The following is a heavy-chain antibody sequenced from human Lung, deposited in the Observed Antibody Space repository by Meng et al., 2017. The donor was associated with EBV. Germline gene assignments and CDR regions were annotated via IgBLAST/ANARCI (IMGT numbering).Heavy chain of an antibody. CDR2: MNTKTGNP. D-gene: IGHD1-14*01. Sequence: VKLVQTGSGLKKPGASVKVSCKASGYTFTRHAINWVRQAPGQGLEWMGWMNTKTGNPTYAQGFTGRFVFSLDTSVSTAYLQISSLKAEDTAMYYCARDDNRAPDYWGQGTLVTVSS. CDR3: ARDDNRAPDY. V-gene: IGHV7-4-1*02. CDR1: GYTFTRHA. J-gene: IGHJ4*02.